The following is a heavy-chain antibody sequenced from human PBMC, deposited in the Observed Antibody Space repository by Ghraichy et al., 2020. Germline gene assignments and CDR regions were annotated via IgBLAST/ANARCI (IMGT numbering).Heavy chain of an antibody. CDR2: FYFSGSP. CDR3: ASLVARISSYYMDV. D-gene: IGHD6-19*01. CDR1: GGSISRSSYY. Sequence: SQTLSLTCSVSGGSISRSSYYWGWIRQPPGKGLEWIGSFYFSGSPYYNPSLKSRVTISVDTSKNQFSLKLSSVTAADTAVYYCASLVARISSYYMDVWGKGTTVTVSS. V-gene: IGHV4-39*01. J-gene: IGHJ6*03.